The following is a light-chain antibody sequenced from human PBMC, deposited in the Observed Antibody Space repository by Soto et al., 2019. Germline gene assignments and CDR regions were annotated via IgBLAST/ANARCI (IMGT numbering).Light chain of an antibody. Sequence: EIVMTQSPATLSLSPGQRATLSCRASQSVSSKLAWYQQRPGQAPRLLIYSASTRATGIPARFSGSGSGTEFTLTISRLEPEDFVVYCCQHFGTSPPYTFGQGTKLEI. V-gene: IGKV3-15*01. CDR2: SAS. CDR3: QHFGTSPPYT. CDR1: QSVSSK. J-gene: IGKJ2*01.